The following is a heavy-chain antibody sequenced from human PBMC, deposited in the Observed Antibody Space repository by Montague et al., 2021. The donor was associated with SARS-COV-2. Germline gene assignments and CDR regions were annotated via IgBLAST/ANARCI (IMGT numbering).Heavy chain of an antibody. J-gene: IGHJ4*02. CDR1: GGSFDSDNFF. V-gene: IGHV4-61*01. CDR2: ISNGAST. D-gene: IGHD3-9*01. Sequence: SETLSLTCTVSGGSFDSDNFFWSWIRQPPGKGLEWIGDISNGASTNDNPSLQSRVTISTHKSRYQLSLNLKSVSAADTAVYYCARHRRYDVVTYYPDFWGQGILVTVSP. CDR3: ARHRRYDVVTYYPDF.